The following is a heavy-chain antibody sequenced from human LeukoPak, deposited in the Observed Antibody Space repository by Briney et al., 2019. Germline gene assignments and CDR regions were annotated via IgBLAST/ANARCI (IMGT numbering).Heavy chain of an antibody. J-gene: IGHJ6*02. V-gene: IGHV4-34*01. D-gene: IGHD3-3*01. CDR2: INHGAST. CDR3: ARGSITIFGVGDYYYYGMDV. CDR1: GGSFSGYY. Sequence: SSGTLSLTCAMYGGSFSGYYWSWIRQPPGKGLEWIGEINHGASTNYNPSLKSRVTISVDTSKNQLSLKLSSVTAADTAVYYCARGSITIFGVGDYYYYGMDVWGQGTTVTVSS.